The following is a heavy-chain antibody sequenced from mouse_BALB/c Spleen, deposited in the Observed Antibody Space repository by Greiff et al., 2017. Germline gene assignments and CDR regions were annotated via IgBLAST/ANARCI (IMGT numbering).Heavy chain of an antibody. Sequence: QVQLQQSGAELARPGASVKLSCKASGYTFTDYYINWVKQRTGQGLEWIGEIYPGSGNTYYNEKFKGKATLTADKSSSTAYMQLSSLTSEDSAVYYCARRAYDYDDAMDYWGQGTSVTVSS. J-gene: IGHJ4*01. CDR3: ARRAYDYDDAMDY. V-gene: IGHV1-77*01. CDR1: GYTFTDYY. D-gene: IGHD2-4*01. CDR2: IYPGSGNT.